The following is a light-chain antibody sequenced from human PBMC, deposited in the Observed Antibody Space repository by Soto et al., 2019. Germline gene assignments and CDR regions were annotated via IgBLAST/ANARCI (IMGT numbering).Light chain of an antibody. V-gene: IGKV1-39*01. CDR3: QQTYTTPGIT. CDR1: QSISIY. Sequence: DMDITQCPSPVRGSVGDRGTITCWASQSISIYLNWYQLKPGKAPNLLMYGASYLKSGVPTRFSGSGSGTDFTLTISSLQPEDFAIYYCQQTYTTPGITFGQGTRLEIK. J-gene: IGKJ5*01. CDR2: GAS.